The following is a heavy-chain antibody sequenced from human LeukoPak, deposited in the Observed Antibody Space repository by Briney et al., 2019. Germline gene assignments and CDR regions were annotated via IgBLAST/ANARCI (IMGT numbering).Heavy chain of an antibody. CDR1: GYSISRGYY. Sequence: PSETLSLTCAVSGYSISRGYYWGWIRQPPGKGLEWIGSIYHSGSTYYNPSLKSRVTISVDTSKNQFSLKLSSVTAADTAVYYCANRVCSGGSCYPGYFDYWGQGTLVTVSS. D-gene: IGHD2-15*01. CDR3: ANRVCSGGSCYPGYFDY. CDR2: IYHSGST. V-gene: IGHV4-38-2*01. J-gene: IGHJ4*02.